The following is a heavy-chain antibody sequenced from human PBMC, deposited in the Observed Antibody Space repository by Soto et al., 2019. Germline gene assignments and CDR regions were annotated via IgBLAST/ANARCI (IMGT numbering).Heavy chain of an antibody. CDR2: IYYSGST. Sequence: PSETLSLTCTVSGGSVSSGSYYWSWIRQPPGKGLEWIGYIYYSGSTNYNPSLKSRVTLSVDTSNSRFSLKLSSVTAADTAVYYCARDRQAVAGNYYYYGLDVWGQGTTVTVSS. V-gene: IGHV4-61*01. D-gene: IGHD6-19*01. CDR1: GGSVSSGSYY. CDR3: ARDRQAVAGNYYYYGLDV. J-gene: IGHJ6*02.